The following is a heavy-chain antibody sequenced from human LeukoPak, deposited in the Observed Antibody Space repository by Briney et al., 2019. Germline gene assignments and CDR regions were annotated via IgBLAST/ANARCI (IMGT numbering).Heavy chain of an antibody. V-gene: IGHV3-7*01. J-gene: IGHJ4*02. CDR1: GFTFSRYG. D-gene: IGHD5-18*01. CDR2: IKQDGSEK. Sequence: PGGSLRLSCAASGFTFSRYGMYWVRQAPGKGLEWVANIKQDGSEKYYVDSVKGRFTISRDNAKNSLYLQMNSLRAEDTAVYYCARDLSRIHLWSDPYFDYWGQGTLVTVSS. CDR3: ARDLSRIHLWSDPYFDY.